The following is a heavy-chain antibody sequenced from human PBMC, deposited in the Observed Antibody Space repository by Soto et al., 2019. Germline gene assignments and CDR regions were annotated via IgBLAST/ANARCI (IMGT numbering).Heavy chain of an antibody. Sequence: GGSLRLSCAAFGFTFSSYWMSWVRQAPGKGLEWVANIKQDGSEKYYVDSVKGRFTISRDNAKNSLYLQMNSLRAEDTAVYYCARPYGDYDNDAFDIWGQGTMVTVSS. CDR1: GFTFSSYW. V-gene: IGHV3-7*01. CDR2: IKQDGSEK. J-gene: IGHJ3*02. CDR3: ARPYGDYDNDAFDI. D-gene: IGHD4-17*01.